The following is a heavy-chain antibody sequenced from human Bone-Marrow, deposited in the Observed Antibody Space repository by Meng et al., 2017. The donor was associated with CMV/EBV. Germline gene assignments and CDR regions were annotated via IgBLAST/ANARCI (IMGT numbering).Heavy chain of an antibody. CDR2: ISSSSSYI. CDR1: GFTFSSYS. Sequence: GESLKISCAASGFTFSSYSMNWVRQAPGKGLEWVSSISSSSSYIYYADSVKGRSTISRDNAKNSLYLQMNSLRAEDTAVYYCARGGVVIADDYWGQGTLVTVSS. V-gene: IGHV3-21*01. D-gene: IGHD2-21*01. CDR3: ARGGVVIADDY. J-gene: IGHJ4*02.